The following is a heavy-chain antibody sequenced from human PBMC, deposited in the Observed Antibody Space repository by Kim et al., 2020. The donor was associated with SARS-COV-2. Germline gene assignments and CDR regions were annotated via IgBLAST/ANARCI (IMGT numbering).Heavy chain of an antibody. CDR3: ARGGNGDWRAVFDY. D-gene: IGHD1-1*01. J-gene: IGHJ4*02. Sequence: GGSLRLSCAASGFTFSSYSMNWVRQAPGKGLEWVSSISSSSSYIYYADSVKGRFTISRDNAKNSLYLQMNSLRAEDTAVYYCARGGNGDWRAVFDYWGQGTLVTVSS. V-gene: IGHV3-21*01. CDR1: GFTFSSYS. CDR2: ISSSSSYI.